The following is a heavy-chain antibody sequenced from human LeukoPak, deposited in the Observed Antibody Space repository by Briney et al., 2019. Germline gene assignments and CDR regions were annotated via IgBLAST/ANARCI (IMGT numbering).Heavy chain of an antibody. CDR3: ARGHPHSSSYYGSFDF. CDR2: IYSGDTT. Sequence: GGSLRFSCAASGFTVGSNYLSWVRQLPGKGLEWVSVIYSGDTTYYADSVKGRFTISRDNSKNTLYLQMNSLRVEDTAVYFCARGHPHSSSYYGSFDFWGQGTLVTVSS. D-gene: IGHD6-13*01. J-gene: IGHJ4*02. CDR1: GFTVGSNY. V-gene: IGHV3-53*01.